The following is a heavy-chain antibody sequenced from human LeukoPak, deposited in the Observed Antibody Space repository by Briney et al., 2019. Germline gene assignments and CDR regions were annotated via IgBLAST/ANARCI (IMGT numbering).Heavy chain of an antibody. D-gene: IGHD3-22*01. CDR1: GGSISSSSYY. CDR3: ARNYYSRGDFDY. J-gene: IGHJ4*02. V-gene: IGHV4-39*07. Sequence: SETLSLTCTVSGGSISSSSYYWGWIRQPPGKGLEWIGSIYYSGSTYYNPSLKSRVTISVDTSKNQFSLKLSSVTAADTAVYYCARNYYSRGDFDYWGQGTLVTVSS. CDR2: IYYSGST.